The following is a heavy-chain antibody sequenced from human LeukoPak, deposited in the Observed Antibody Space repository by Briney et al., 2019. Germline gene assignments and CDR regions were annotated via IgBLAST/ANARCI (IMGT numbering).Heavy chain of an antibody. CDR2: IIPIFGTA. J-gene: IGHJ4*02. D-gene: IGHD1-26*01. CDR1: GGTFSSYA. Sequence: ASVKVSCKASGGTFSSYAISWVRQAPGQGLEWMGGIIPIFGTANYAQKFQGRVTITTDESTSTAYMELSSLRSEDTAVYYCARVWDGTYFFDYWGQGTLVTVSS. CDR3: ARVWDGTYFFDY. V-gene: IGHV1-69*05.